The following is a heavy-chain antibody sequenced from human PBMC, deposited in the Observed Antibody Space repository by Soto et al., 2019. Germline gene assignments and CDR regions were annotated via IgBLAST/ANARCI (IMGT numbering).Heavy chain of an antibody. V-gene: IGHV4-31*03. CDR2: IYYSGST. CDR3: AREDHEKDNWFDP. J-gene: IGHJ5*02. Sequence: PSETLSLTCTVSGGSISSGGYYWSWIRQHPGKGLEWIGYIYYSGSTYYNPSLKSRVTISVDTSKNQFSLKLSSVTAADTAVYYCAREDHEKDNWFDPWGQGTLVTVSS. CDR1: GGSISSGGYY.